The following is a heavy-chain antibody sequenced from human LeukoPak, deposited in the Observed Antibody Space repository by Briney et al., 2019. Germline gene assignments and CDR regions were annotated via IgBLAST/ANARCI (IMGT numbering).Heavy chain of an antibody. CDR1: GLSITRPYY. D-gene: IGHD3-10*01. V-gene: IGHV4-38-2*02. J-gene: IGHJ3*02. CDR3: ARVTGWFAFDI. Sequence: SETLSLTCSVSGLSITRPYYWGWIRQSPGKGLEWIGSTSHRDSPYYNPSLESRVTISLDTSKNQFSLKMTSVTAADTAVYYCARVTGWFAFDIWGQGTMVTVSS. CDR2: TSHRDSP.